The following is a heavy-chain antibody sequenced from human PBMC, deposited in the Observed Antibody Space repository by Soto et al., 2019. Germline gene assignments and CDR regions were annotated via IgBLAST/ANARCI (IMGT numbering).Heavy chain of an antibody. D-gene: IGHD3-10*01. J-gene: IGHJ4*02. V-gene: IGHV3-23*01. CDR1: GFTFSSYA. CDR2: ISGSGGST. CDR3: AKSRGRITMVRGVIDY. Sequence: VQLLESGGGLVQPGGSLRLSCAASGFTFSSYAMSWVRQAPGKGLEWVSAISGSGGSTYYADSVKGRFTISRDNSKNTLYLQMNSLRAEDTAVYYCAKSRGRITMVRGVIDYWGQGTLVTVSS.